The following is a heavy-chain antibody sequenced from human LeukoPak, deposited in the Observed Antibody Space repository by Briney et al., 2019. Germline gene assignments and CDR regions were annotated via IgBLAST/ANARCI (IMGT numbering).Heavy chain of an antibody. CDR3: ARDDTHYGSSGSFYDAFDI. V-gene: IGHV3-7*03. D-gene: IGHD3-22*01. CDR2: IRRDGSET. J-gene: IGHJ3*02. CDR1: GFTVSNKY. Sequence: GGSLRLSCAASGFTVSNKYMTWVRRAPGKGLEWVANIRRDGSETHYVDSVMGRFTISRDNAKNSLYLQMNSLRAEDTAVYYCARDDTHYGSSGSFYDAFDIWGQGTMVTVSS.